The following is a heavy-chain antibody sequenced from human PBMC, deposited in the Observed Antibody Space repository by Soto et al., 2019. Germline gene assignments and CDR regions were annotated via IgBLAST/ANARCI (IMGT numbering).Heavy chain of an antibody. CDR3: SRRAPAGFDP. CDR1: GGSISSSPYF. V-gene: IGHV4-39*01. J-gene: IGHJ5*02. CDR2: VSYSGGT. Sequence: SLALTCTVAGGSISSSPYFCGWIRQPPVKGLEWIASVSYSGGTYYTPSLQSRITISVDTSQKQFSLNLTSVTAADTAFYYCSRRAPAGFDPLGQGTQVTVS.